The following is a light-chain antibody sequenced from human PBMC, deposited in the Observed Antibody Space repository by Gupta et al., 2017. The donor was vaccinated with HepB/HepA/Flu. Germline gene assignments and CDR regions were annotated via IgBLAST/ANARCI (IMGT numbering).Light chain of an antibody. CDR1: QSVRDSQ. J-gene: IGKJ1*01. CDR3: QREDASTSA. Sequence: VFPQPLGTLSSSPGERATLSCTTSQSVRDSQLAWYHQNPGQPRRLLIHPISTRATAIPDTVSGSGSGTGFTLTLSIRGLEDFAVYYCQREDASTSAFGQGTKVEIK. CDR2: PIS. V-gene: IGKV3-20*01.